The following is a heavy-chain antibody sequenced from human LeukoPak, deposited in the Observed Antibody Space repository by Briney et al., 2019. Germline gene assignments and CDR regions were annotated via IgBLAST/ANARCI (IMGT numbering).Heavy chain of an antibody. V-gene: IGHV4-34*01. Sequence: PSETLSLTCAVYGGSFSGYYWSWIRQPPGKGLEWIGEINHSGSTNYNPSLKSRVTISVDTSKNQFPLKLSSVTAADTAVYYCAREGRTYSYGPAPPPRFDYWGQGTLVTVSS. J-gene: IGHJ4*02. CDR1: GGSFSGYY. CDR2: INHSGST. CDR3: AREGRTYSYGPAPPPRFDY. D-gene: IGHD5-18*01.